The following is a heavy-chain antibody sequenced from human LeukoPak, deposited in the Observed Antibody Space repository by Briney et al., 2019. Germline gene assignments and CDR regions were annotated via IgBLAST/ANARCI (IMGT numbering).Heavy chain of an antibody. CDR3: AGIYGDYGDYDY. J-gene: IGHJ4*02. CDR1: GFTFSSYS. Sequence: SGGSLRLSCAASGFTFSSYSMNWVRQAPGKGLEWVSSISSSSSYIYYADSVKGRFTISRDNAKNSLYLQMNSLRAEDTAVYYCAGIYGDYGDYDYWGQGTLVTVSS. D-gene: IGHD4-17*01. V-gene: IGHV3-21*01. CDR2: ISSSSSYI.